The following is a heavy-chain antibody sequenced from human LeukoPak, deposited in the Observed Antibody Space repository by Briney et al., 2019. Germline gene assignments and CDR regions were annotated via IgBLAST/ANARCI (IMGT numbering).Heavy chain of an antibody. V-gene: IGHV7-4-1*02. CDR1: GYIFTSYA. CDR2: INTNTGNP. CDR3: ASDLTDYYDSSGSQIFQH. D-gene: IGHD3-22*01. Sequence: GASVKVSCQASGYIFTSYAMNWVRQAPGQGLEWMGWINTNTGNPTYAQGFTGRFVFSLDTSVSTAYLQISGLKAEDTAVYYCASDLTDYYDSSGSQIFQHWGQGTLVTVSS. J-gene: IGHJ1*01.